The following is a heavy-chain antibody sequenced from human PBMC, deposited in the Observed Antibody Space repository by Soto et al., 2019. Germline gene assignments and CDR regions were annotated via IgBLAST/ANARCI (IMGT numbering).Heavy chain of an antibody. J-gene: IGHJ4*02. D-gene: IGHD3-3*01. CDR3: ARLPRDCNKTSCYYADH. V-gene: IGHV5-51*01. Sequence: GESLKISCRGSGYDFNKNWFGWVRPLPGRGLEWVGIMYPGDSDTRYNPSLQGHVTLSVDVTVSTAFLQWRSLETSDTGMYFCARLPRDCNKTSCYYADHWGQGTQVTVSS. CDR1: GYDFNKNW. CDR2: MYPGDSDT.